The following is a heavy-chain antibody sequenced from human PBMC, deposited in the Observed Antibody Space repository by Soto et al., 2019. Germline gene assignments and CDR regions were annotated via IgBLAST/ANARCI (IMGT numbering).Heavy chain of an antibody. V-gene: IGHV1-24*01. CDR2: FDPEDGET. CDR3: ATPAYDSSGYYYVGYLSH. D-gene: IGHD3-22*01. J-gene: IGHJ1*01. Sequence: ASVKVSCKVSGYTLTELSMHWVRQAPGKGLEWMGGFDPEDGETIYAQKFQGRVTMTEDTSTDTAYMELSSLRSEDTAVYYCATPAYDSSGYYYVGYLSHWGQGTPVTGSS. CDR1: GYTLTELS.